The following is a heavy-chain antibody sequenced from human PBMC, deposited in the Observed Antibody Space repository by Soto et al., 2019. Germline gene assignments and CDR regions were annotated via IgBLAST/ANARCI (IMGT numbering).Heavy chain of an antibody. Sequence: QVQLHESGPGLVKPSGTLSLTCDVSGGSLNSNNWWNWVRQPPGKGLEWIGGIYHTGSTNYNPSLTRRVILSVNKSKNQYALTLISGTAADTAEDFCARRGEYCLHLDPWGQGTLVTVST. CDR3: ARRGEYCLHLDP. CDR2: IYHTGST. D-gene: IGHD2-21*02. J-gene: IGHJ5*02. CDR1: GGSLNSNNW. V-gene: IGHV4-4*02.